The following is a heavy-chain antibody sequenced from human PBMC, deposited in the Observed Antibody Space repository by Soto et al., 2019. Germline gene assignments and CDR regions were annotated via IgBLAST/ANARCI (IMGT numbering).Heavy chain of an antibody. Sequence: PGESQKISCQGSGYSFTSNWIGWLRQMPGKGLEWMGIINPADSDIKYSPSFQGQVTISADKSIGTAYLQWSSLKASDTAMYYCARHQRDDASRKIDCWGQGTLVTAPQ. CDR3: ARHQRDDASRKIDC. D-gene: IGHD3-16*01. CDR2: INPADSDI. CDR1: GYSFTSNW. V-gene: IGHV5-51*01. J-gene: IGHJ4*02.